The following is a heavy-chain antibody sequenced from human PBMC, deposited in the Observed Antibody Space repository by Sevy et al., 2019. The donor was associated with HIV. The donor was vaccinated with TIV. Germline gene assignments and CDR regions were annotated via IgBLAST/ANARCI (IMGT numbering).Heavy chain of an antibody. J-gene: IGHJ4*02. CDR2: INHSGST. Sequence: SETLSLTCAVYGGSFSGYYWSWIRQPPGKGLEWIGEINHSGSTHYNPSLKSRVTISVDTSKNQFSLKLSSVTAADTAVYYCARRTNYDSSGYYDYWGQGTLVTVSS. D-gene: IGHD3-22*01. CDR1: GGSFSGYY. V-gene: IGHV4-34*01. CDR3: ARRTNYDSSGYYDY.